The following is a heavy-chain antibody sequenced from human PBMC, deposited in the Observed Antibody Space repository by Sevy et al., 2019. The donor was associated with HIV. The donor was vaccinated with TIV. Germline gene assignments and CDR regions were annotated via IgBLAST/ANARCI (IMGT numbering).Heavy chain of an antibody. D-gene: IGHD4-17*01. CDR3: ARDLPPSATTVAHFDY. J-gene: IGHJ4*02. CDR2: ISNTGNTI. V-gene: IGHV3-48*03. CDR1: GFPFSSYE. Sequence: GGSLRLSCAASGFPFSSYEMNWVRQAPGRGLEWISYISNTGNTISYSDSVRGRFTVSRDNAKNSLFLHMNSLRAEDTGTYYCARDLPPSATTVAHFDYWGRGTLVTVSS.